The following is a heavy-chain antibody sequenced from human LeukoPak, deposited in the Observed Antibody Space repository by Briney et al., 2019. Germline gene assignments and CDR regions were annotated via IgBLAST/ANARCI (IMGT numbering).Heavy chain of an antibody. Sequence: SEPLSLTCTVSGGSISSGGYYWSWIRQHPGKGLEWIGYIYYSGSTYYNPSLKSRVTISVDTSKNQFSLKLSSVTAADTAVYYCARATYYYDSSGYYPKDYFDYWGQGTLVTVSS. D-gene: IGHD3-22*01. CDR3: ARATYYYDSSGYYPKDYFDY. V-gene: IGHV4-31*03. CDR1: GGSISSGGYY. CDR2: IYYSGST. J-gene: IGHJ4*02.